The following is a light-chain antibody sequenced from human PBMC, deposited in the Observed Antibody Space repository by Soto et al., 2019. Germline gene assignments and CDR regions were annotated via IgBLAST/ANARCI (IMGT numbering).Light chain of an antibody. V-gene: IGKV3-15*01. Sequence: EIVVTQSPATLSVSPGEGATLSCRASQSVSRNLAWYQQTPGQAPRLLIYRASARATGIPARFSGSGSGTEFTLTISSLQSEDFAVYYCQQYNNWPLTFGGGTKVDIK. CDR1: QSVSRN. CDR3: QQYNNWPLT. J-gene: IGKJ4*01. CDR2: RAS.